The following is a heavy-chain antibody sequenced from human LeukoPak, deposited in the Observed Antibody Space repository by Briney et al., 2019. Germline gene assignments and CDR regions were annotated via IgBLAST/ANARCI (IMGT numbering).Heavy chain of an antibody. CDR1: GFTFSSYW. Sequence: GGSLRLSCVASGFTFSSYWMHWVRQDPRKGLVWVSRINGDGRNINYADSVRGRFTISRDNAKNTLYLQMNSLRAEDTAVYYCAREGDGYNYQAPAFDYWGQGTLVTVSS. J-gene: IGHJ4*02. CDR3: AREGDGYNYQAPAFDY. CDR2: INGDGRNI. V-gene: IGHV3-74*01. D-gene: IGHD5-24*01.